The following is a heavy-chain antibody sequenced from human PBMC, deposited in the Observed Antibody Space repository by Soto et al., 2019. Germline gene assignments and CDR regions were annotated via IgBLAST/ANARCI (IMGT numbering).Heavy chain of an antibody. CDR3: ARALLNYCGSGSYNPNYYYYYYMDV. J-gene: IGHJ6*03. V-gene: IGHV4-59*08. CDR2: IYYSGST. CDR1: GGSISSYY. D-gene: IGHD3-10*01. Sequence: SETLSLTCTVSGGSISSYYWSWIRQPPGKGLEWIGYIYYSGSTNYNPSLKSRVTISVDTSKNQFSLKLSSVTAADTAVYYCARALLNYCGSGSYNPNYYYYYYMDVWGKGTTVTVS.